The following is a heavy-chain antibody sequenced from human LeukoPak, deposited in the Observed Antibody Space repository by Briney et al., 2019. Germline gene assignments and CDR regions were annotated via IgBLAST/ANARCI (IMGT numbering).Heavy chain of an antibody. V-gene: IGHV1-2*02. D-gene: IGHD2-2*01. J-gene: IGHJ6*02. Sequence: ASVKVSCKASGYTFTCYYMHWVRQAPGQGLEWMGWINPNSGGTNYAQKFQGRVTMTRDTSISTAYMELSRLRSDDTAVYYCARELRSRTYYGMDVWGQGTTVTVSS. CDR1: GYTFTCYY. CDR3: ARELRSRTYYGMDV. CDR2: INPNSGGT.